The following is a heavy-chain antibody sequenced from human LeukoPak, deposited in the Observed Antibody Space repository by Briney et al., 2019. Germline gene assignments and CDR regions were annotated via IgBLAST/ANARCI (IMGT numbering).Heavy chain of an antibody. Sequence: SQTLSLTCAISGDSVSSNSAAWNWIRQSPSRGLEWLGRTYYRSKWYNDYAVSVKSRITINPDTSKNQFSLQLNSVTPEDTAVYYCARDQGYSGYDYNWFDPWGQGTLVTVSS. CDR1: GDSVSSNSAA. CDR2: TYYRSKWYN. V-gene: IGHV6-1*01. J-gene: IGHJ5*02. D-gene: IGHD5-12*01. CDR3: ARDQGYSGYDYNWFDP.